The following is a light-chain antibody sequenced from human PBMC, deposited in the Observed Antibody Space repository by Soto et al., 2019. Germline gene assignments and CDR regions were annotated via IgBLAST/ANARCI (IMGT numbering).Light chain of an antibody. Sequence: QSALTQPPSVSGSPGQSVTISCTGTSSDVGSYNRVSWYQQPPGTAPKLMIYEVSNRPSGVPDRFSGSKSGNTSSLTISGLQAEEEADYYCSSYTSSSTVFGGATKLTVL. CDR3: SSYTSSSTV. J-gene: IGLJ2*01. CDR1: SSDVGSYNR. CDR2: EVS. V-gene: IGLV2-18*02.